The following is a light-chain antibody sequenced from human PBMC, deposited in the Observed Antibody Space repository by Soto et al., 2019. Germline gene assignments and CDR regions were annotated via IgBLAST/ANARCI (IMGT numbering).Light chain of an antibody. CDR3: QQYNNWPPA. CDR1: QSVGSK. V-gene: IGKV3-15*01. Sequence: ETVMTQSPATLSLSPGERATLSCRASQSVGSKLVWYQQKPGQAPRFLIYGASTRATGIPARFSGSGSGTEFTLTIDSLQSEDLAVYYCQQYNNWPPAFGGGTKVDIK. J-gene: IGKJ4*01. CDR2: GAS.